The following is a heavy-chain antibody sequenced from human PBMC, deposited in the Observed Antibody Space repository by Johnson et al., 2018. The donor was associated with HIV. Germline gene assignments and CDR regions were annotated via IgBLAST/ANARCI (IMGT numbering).Heavy chain of an antibody. J-gene: IGHJ3*01. CDR2: ITSTADGGTT. Sequence: QPGRSLRLSCTGSGVTFRKFAMGWVRRAPGKGLEWLGFITSTADGGTTQYAASVRGRFTISSDDSKSIAYLQMNSLKAEDTAVYYCISPERAAAGFLTWGQGAMVTVSS. CDR3: ISPERAAAGFLT. D-gene: IGHD6-13*01. V-gene: IGHV3-49*04. CDR1: GVTFRKFA.